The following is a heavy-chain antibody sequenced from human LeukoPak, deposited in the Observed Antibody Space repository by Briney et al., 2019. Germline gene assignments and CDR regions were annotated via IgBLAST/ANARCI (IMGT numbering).Heavy chain of an antibody. Sequence: ASVKVSCKASGGTFSSYAISRVRQAPGQGLEWMGGIIPIFGTANYAQKFQGRVTITADESTSTAYMELSSLRSEDTAVYYCARDTDYYYGMDVWGQGITVTVSS. V-gene: IGHV1-69*13. J-gene: IGHJ6*02. CDR1: GGTFSSYA. D-gene: IGHD4-17*01. CDR3: ARDTDYYYGMDV. CDR2: IIPIFGTA.